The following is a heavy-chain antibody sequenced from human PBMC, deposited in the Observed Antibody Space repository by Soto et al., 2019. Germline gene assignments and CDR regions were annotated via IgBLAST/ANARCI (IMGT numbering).Heavy chain of an antibody. Sequence: QITLKESGPPLVKPTQTLTLTCTLSGFSLSTSGVGVGWIRQPPGKALEWLALIYWDEDKRYSPSLKSRLTIPKDTSTNEVVLTMTNMDPVDTGTYYCAHKGGRGAGMDVWGQGATVTVSS. D-gene: IGHD2-15*01. J-gene: IGHJ6*02. V-gene: IGHV2-5*02. CDR3: AHKGGRGAGMDV. CDR1: GFSLSTSGVG. CDR2: IYWDEDK.